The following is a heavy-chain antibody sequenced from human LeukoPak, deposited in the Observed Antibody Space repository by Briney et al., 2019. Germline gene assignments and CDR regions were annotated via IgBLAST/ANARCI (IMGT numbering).Heavy chain of an antibody. D-gene: IGHD4-17*01. V-gene: IGHV3-23*01. CDR2: ISGSGGST. CDR3: ANMEGLGLPPKLPYYYHNGMDV. Sequence: GGSLRLSCAASGFTFSSYAMSWVRQAPGKGLEWVSAISGSGGSTYYADSVKGRFTISRDNSKNTLYLQMNSLRAEDTAVYYCANMEGLGLPPKLPYYYHNGMDVWGQGTTVTVSS. J-gene: IGHJ6*02. CDR1: GFTFSSYA.